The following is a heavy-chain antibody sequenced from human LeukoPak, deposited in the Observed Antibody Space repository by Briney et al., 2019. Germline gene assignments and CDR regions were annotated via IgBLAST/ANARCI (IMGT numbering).Heavy chain of an antibody. CDR3: AKALGIAAAASDY. Sequence: GGSLRLSCVASGFTFSSYGMHWVRQAPGKGLEWVAFIRYDGSNKYYADSVKGRFTISRDNSKNTLYLQMNSLRAEDTAVYYCAKALGIAAAASDYWGQGTLVTVSS. J-gene: IGHJ4*02. CDR2: IRYDGSNK. CDR1: GFTFSSYG. V-gene: IGHV3-30*02. D-gene: IGHD6-25*01.